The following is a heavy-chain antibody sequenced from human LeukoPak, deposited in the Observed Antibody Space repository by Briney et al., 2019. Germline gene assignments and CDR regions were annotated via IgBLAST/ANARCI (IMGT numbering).Heavy chain of an antibody. CDR1: GFTFSSYW. V-gene: IGHV3-7*01. CDR2: IKQDGSEK. D-gene: IGHD2-15*01. Sequence: PEGSLRLSCAASGFTFSSYWMSWVRQAPGKGLEWVANIKQDGSEKYYVDSVKGRFTISRDNAKNSLYLQMNSLRAEDTAVYYCVSRSGSYYYYYMDVWGKGTTVTVSS. J-gene: IGHJ6*03. CDR3: VSRSGSYYYYYMDV.